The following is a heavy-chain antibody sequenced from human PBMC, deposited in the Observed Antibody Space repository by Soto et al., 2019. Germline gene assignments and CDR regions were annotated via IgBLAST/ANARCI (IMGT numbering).Heavy chain of an antibody. J-gene: IGHJ3*01. V-gene: IGHV4-59*01. CDR3: ARDRMAADATEVAFDF. Sequence: QVQLQESGPGLVKPSETLSLTCAVSGGSISTYFWNWLRQPPGKGLEWIAYISDSGRILYNPSLKSRVTLSLDASKNQSSLRLSSVTAADTAVYYCARDRMAADATEVAFDFWGQGTMVTVSS. D-gene: IGHD6-13*01. CDR2: ISDSGRI. CDR1: GGSISTYF.